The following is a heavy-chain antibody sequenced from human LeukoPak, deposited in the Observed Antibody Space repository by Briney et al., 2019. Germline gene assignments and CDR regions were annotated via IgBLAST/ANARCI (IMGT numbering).Heavy chain of an antibody. V-gene: IGHV4-59*08. D-gene: IGHD1-14*01. CDR3: ARLLRVKTVGPDLYYFDY. Sequence: SETLSLTCTVSGGPISNYYWSWIRQPPGKGLEWIGYIYYSGSTNYNPSLKSRVTISVDTSKNQFSLKLSSVTAADTAVYYCARLLRVKTVGPDLYYFDYWGQGTLVTVSS. CDR2: IYYSGST. J-gene: IGHJ4*02. CDR1: GGPISNYY.